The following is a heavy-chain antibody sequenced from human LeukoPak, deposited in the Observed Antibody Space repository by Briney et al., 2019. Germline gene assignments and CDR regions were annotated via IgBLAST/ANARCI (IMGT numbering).Heavy chain of an antibody. CDR1: GGSISSGSYY. V-gene: IGHV4-61*02. Sequence: SETLSLTCTVSGGSISSGSYYWGWIRPPAGKGLEWIGRIYTSGSTNYNPSLKSRVTISVDTSKNQFSLKLSSVTAADTAVYYCARAFITISDSYYYYMDVWGKGTTVTVSS. CDR3: ARAFITISDSYYYYMDV. J-gene: IGHJ6*03. D-gene: IGHD3-3*01. CDR2: IYTSGST.